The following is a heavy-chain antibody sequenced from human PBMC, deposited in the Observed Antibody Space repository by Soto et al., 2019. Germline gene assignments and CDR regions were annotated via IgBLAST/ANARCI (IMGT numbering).Heavy chain of an antibody. CDR2: IYYSGST. J-gene: IGHJ4*02. Sequence: QVQLQESGPGLVKPSETLSLTCTVSGGSISSYYWSWIRQPPGKGLEWIGYIYYSGSTNYNRSLKSRVTISVDTSKNQFSLKLSSVTAADTAVYYCARSDGRYWGQGTLVTVSS. CDR1: GGSISSYY. V-gene: IGHV4-59*01. CDR3: ARSDGRY.